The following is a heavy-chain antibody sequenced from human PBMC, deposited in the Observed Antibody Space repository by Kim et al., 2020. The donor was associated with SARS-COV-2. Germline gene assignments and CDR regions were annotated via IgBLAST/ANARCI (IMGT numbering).Heavy chain of an antibody. D-gene: IGHD3-10*01. J-gene: IGHJ6*01. CDR3: SRDPFILVRGGKARTLYY. CDR2: IYYSGST. CDR1: GGSISSDY. Sequence: SETLSLTCTVSGGSISSDYWSWIRQPPGKGLEWIGYIYYSGSTNYNPSLKSRVTISVDTSKNQFSLKLSSVTAADTAVYYWSRDPFILVRGGKARTLYY. V-gene: IGHV4-59*01.